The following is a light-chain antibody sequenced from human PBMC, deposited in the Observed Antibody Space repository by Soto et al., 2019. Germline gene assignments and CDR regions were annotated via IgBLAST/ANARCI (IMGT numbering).Light chain of an antibody. J-gene: IGKJ1*01. V-gene: IGKV3-20*01. CDR1: QSVSNY. Sequence: EIVLTQSPGTLSLSPEERATLCCRASQSVSNYLAWYQRKPGQAPRLLIYGASSRATGIPDRFSGSGSGTDFTLTISRLEPEDFAVYYCHQYGGSPQTFGQGTKVDIK. CDR2: GAS. CDR3: HQYGGSPQT.